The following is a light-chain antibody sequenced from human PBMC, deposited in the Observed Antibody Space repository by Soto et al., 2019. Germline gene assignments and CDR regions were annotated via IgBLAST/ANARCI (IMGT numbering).Light chain of an antibody. CDR1: QSVSSN. J-gene: IGKJ2*01. CDR2: GAS. Sequence: EIVMTQSPATLSESPGERVTLSCRASQSVSSNLAWYQQKPGQAPRLLIYGASTRATGIPARFSGSGSGTEFTLTISSLQSEDFAVYYCQQYNNWPWYTFGQGTKLEIK. CDR3: QQYNNWPWYT. V-gene: IGKV3-15*01.